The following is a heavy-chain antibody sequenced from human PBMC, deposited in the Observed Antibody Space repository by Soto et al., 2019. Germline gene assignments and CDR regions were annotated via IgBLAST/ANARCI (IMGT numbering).Heavy chain of an antibody. Sequence: SETLSLTCTVSGGSLRNDCYYWSWVRQPLGKGLEWISFISYIGNTKYNPSLKSRVTTSVDTSKNQFSLKVRSVTAADTAMYYCAREIPRDGYNFGEGGMDVWGQGTTVTVCS. CDR3: AREIPRDGYNFGEGGMDV. J-gene: IGHJ6*02. CDR1: GGSLRNDCYY. V-gene: IGHV4-61*01. D-gene: IGHD5-12*01. CDR2: ISYIGNT.